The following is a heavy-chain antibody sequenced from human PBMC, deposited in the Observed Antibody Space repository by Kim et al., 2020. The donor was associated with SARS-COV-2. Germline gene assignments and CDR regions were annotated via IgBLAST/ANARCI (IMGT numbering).Heavy chain of an antibody. Sequence: GGSLRLSCAAPGFTFSSYGMHWVRQAPGKGLEWVAVISYEGSNKYYADSVKGRFTISRDNSKNTLYLQMNSLRAEDTAVYYCAKDREGVLWFGGGGIDPWGQGTLVTVSS. J-gene: IGHJ5*02. CDR2: ISYEGSNK. D-gene: IGHD3-10*01. V-gene: IGHV3-30*18. CDR3: AKDREGVLWFGGGGIDP. CDR1: GFTFSSYG.